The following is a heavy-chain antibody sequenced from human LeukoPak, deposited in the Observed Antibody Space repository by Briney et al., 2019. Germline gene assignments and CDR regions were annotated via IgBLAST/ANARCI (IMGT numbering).Heavy chain of an antibody. CDR3: AKDVRVGAQDAFDI. J-gene: IGHJ3*02. V-gene: IGHV4-39*02. Sequence: SETLSLTCTVSGGSISSSSYYWGWIRQPPGKGLEWIGSIYYSGSTYYNPSLKSRVTISVDTSKNQFSLKLSSVTAADTAVYYCAKDVRVGAQDAFDIWGQGTMVTVSS. D-gene: IGHD1-26*01. CDR1: GGSISSSSYY. CDR2: IYYSGST.